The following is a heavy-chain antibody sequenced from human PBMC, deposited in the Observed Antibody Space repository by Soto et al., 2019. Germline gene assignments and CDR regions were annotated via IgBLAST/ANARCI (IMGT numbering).Heavy chain of an antibody. CDR2: IIPILGIA. Sequence: ASVKVSCKASGGTFSSYTISWVRQAPGQGLEWMGRIIPILGIANYAQKFQGRVTITADKSTSTAYMELSSLRSEDTAVYYCARDPVATASEFDYWGQGTLVTVSS. V-gene: IGHV1-69*04. J-gene: IGHJ4*02. CDR1: GGTFSSYT. CDR3: ARDPVATASEFDY. D-gene: IGHD5-12*01.